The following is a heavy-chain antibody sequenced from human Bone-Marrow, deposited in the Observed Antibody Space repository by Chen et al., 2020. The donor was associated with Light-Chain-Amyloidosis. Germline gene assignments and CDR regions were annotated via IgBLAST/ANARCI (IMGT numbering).Heavy chain of an antibody. V-gene: IGHV3-7*03. CDR3: ATYNYYSFAD. CDR2: IKKDGSGK. J-gene: IGHJ4*02. D-gene: IGHD5-18*01. CDR1: GFTFSNYW. Sequence: EVQLVESGGGLVQPGGSLRLSCAASGFTFSNYWMSWVRQAPGKGLEWVAHIKKDGSGKYYVDSVKGRFTISRDNAKISLYLQMNSLRAEDTAVYYCATYNYYSFADWGQGTLVTVSS.